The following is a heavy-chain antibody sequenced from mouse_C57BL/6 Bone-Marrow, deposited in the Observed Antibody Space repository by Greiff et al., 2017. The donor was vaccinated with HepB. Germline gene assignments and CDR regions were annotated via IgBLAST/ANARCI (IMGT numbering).Heavy chain of an antibody. V-gene: IGHV5-6*02. CDR1: GFTFSSYG. D-gene: IGHD1-1*01. J-gene: IGHJ3*01. CDR2: ISSGGSYT. Sequence: EVMLVESGGDLVKPGGSLKLSCAASGFTFSSYGMSWVRQTPDKRLEWVATISSGGSYTYYPDSVKGRFTISRDNAKNTLYLQMSSLKSEDTAMYYCARHFIYYYGSSYEGAWFAYWGQGTLVTVSA. CDR3: ARHFIYYYGSSYEGAWFAY.